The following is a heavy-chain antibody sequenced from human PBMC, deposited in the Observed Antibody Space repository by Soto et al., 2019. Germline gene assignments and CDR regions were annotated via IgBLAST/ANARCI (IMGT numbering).Heavy chain of an antibody. D-gene: IGHD3-22*01. CDR1: GGTFSSYA. J-gene: IGHJ3*02. CDR3: AWRRYYYDSSGYLGLSYDAFDI. CDR2: IIPIFGTA. Sequence: QVQLVQSGAEVKKPGSSVKVSCKASGGTFSSYAISWVRQAPGQGLEWMGGIIPIFGTANYAQKFQGRVTITADEATSTAYMELSSLRSEDTAVYYCAWRRYYYDSSGYLGLSYDAFDIWGQGTMVTVSS. V-gene: IGHV1-69*01.